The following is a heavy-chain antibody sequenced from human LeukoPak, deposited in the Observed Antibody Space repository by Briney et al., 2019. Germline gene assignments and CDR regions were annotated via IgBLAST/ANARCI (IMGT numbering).Heavy chain of an antibody. CDR2: MNPNSGNT. J-gene: IGHJ6*02. CDR3: AGGLYYDSSGYFLYYYYYGMDV. D-gene: IGHD3-22*01. CDR1: GYTFTSYD. Sequence: ASVKVSCKASGYTFTSYDINWVRQATGQGLEWMGWMNPNSGNTGYAQKFQGRVTMTRNTSISTAYMELSSLRSEDTAVYYCAGGLYYDSSGYFLYYYYYGMDVWGQGTTVTVSS. V-gene: IGHV1-8*01.